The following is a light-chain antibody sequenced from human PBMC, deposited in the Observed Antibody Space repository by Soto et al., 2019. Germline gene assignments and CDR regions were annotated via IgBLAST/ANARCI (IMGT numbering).Light chain of an antibody. CDR2: DAS. J-gene: IGKJ5*01. V-gene: IGKV3-11*01. Sequence: EIVLTQSPATLSLSPGERATLSCRASQSVSIYLAWYQQKPGQAPRLLIYDASNRATGIPARFSGSGSGTDFTLTISSPEPEDFAVYYCQQRSNWPPITFGQGTRLEIK. CDR1: QSVSIY. CDR3: QQRSNWPPIT.